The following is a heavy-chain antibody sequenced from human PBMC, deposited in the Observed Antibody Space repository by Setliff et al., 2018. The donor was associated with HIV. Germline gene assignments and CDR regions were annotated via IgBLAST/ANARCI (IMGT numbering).Heavy chain of an antibody. J-gene: IGHJ4*02. CDR3: ARHLKGWLQGDF. Sequence: SETLSLTCAVSGYPISSGYYWGWIRQPPGKGLEWIGNIYNSGITYYNPSLESRLTISVDTSKNQFSLKLSSVTAADTAVYYCARHLKGWLQGDFWGQGTLVTVSS. CDR2: IYNSGIT. V-gene: IGHV4-38-2*01. CDR1: GYPISSGYY. D-gene: IGHD5-12*01.